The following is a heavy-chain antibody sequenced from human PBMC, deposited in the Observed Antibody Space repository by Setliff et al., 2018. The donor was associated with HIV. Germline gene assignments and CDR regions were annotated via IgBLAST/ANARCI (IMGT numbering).Heavy chain of an antibody. D-gene: IGHD3-10*01. CDR3: ARGTNYYNSGKYWSSDY. J-gene: IGHJ4*02. CDR2: IYTSGST. V-gene: IGHV4-4*07. CDR1: GGSISSYY. Sequence: SETLSLTCTVSGGSISSYYWSWIRQPAGKGLEWIGRIYTSGSTNYNPSLKSRVTMSVDTSKNQFSLKLSSVTAADTAVYYCARGTNYYNSGKYWSSDYWGPGTLVTVSS.